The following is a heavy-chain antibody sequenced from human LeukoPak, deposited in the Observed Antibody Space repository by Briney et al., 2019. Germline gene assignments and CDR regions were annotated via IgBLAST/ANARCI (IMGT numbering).Heavy chain of an antibody. CDR2: INHSGST. V-gene: IGHV4-34*01. CDR3: ALTSGTTYPSFDY. Sequence: SETLSLTCAVYGGSFSGYYWSWIRQPPGKGLEWIGEINHSGSTNYNPSLKSRVTISVDTSKNQFSLKLSSVTAADTAVYYCALTSGTTYPSFDYWGQGTLVTVSS. D-gene: IGHD1-1*01. J-gene: IGHJ4*02. CDR1: GGSFSGYY.